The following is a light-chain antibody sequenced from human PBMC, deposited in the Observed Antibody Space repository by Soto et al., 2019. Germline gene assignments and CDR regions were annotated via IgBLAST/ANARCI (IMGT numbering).Light chain of an antibody. Sequence: QSVLTQPASVSGSPGQSITISCTGTSSDVGSYNLVSWYQQHPGKAPKLLIYEGSKRPSGVSDRFSGSKSGNTASLTISGLQAEDEADYYCCSYARSTTFVFGGGTKVTVL. V-gene: IGLV2-23*03. J-gene: IGLJ2*01. CDR3: CSYARSTTFV. CDR1: SSDVGSYNL. CDR2: EGS.